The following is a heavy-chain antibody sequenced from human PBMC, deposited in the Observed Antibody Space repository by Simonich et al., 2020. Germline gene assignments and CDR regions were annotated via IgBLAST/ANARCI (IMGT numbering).Heavy chain of an antibody. D-gene: IGHD5-12*01. CDR2: IYYCVST. J-gene: IGHJ4*02. CDR1: GGSISSYY. Sequence: QVQLQESGPGLLKPSETLSLTCTVSGGSISSYYWSWIRQPPGKGLEWIGYIYYCVSTNYNPYLKSRVTISVDTSKNQFSLKLSSVTAADTAVYYCARHDRWLQFYFDYWGQGTLVTVSS. V-gene: IGHV4-59*08. CDR3: ARHDRWLQFYFDY.